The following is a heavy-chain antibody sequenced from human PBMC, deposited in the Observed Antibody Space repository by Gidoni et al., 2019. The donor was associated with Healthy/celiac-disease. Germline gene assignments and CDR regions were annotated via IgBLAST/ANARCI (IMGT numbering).Heavy chain of an antibody. V-gene: IGHV3-30*18. CDR2: ISYDGSNK. Sequence: QVQLVESGGGVVQPGRSLRLSCAASGLTFSSYGMHWVRQAPGKGLEWVAVISYDGSNKYYADSVKGRFTISRDNSKNTLYLQMNSLRAEDTAVYYCAKGDVVADFDYWGQGTLVTVSS. J-gene: IGHJ4*02. CDR1: GLTFSSYG. CDR3: AKGDVVADFDY. D-gene: IGHD2-15*01.